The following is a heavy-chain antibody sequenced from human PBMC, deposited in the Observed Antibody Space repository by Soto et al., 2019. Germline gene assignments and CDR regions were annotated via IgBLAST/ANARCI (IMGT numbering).Heavy chain of an antibody. CDR3: ARVADTAMDV. D-gene: IGHD5-18*01. V-gene: IGHV4-34*01. Sequence: SETLSLTCAVCGGSFSGYYWSWIRQPPGKGLEWIGEINHSGSTNYNPSLKSRVTISVDTSKNQFSLKLSSVTAADTAVYYCARVADTAMDVWGQGTTVTVSS. CDR2: INHSGST. J-gene: IGHJ6*02. CDR1: GGSFSGYY.